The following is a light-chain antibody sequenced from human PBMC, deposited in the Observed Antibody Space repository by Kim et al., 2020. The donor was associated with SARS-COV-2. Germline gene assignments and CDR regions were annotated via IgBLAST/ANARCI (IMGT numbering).Light chain of an antibody. Sequence: PGYRATLSCRASQTVSDNFLAWYQQKPGQAPRLLVYRASSRATGITDRFSGGGSGTDFTLTINRLEPEDSAIYYCQQYGRSPLYSFGRGTKLEI. CDR2: RAS. CDR3: QQYGRSPLYS. CDR1: QTVSDNF. V-gene: IGKV3-20*01. J-gene: IGKJ2*03.